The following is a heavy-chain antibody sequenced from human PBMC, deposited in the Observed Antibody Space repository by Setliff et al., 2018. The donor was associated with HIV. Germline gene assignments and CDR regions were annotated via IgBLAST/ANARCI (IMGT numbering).Heavy chain of an antibody. Sequence: VKVSCKTSGYMFTAYYIHWVRQAPGQGLEWVGRISPDSGATNDAQKFQGRIAMTRDTSINTVYMELKRLRTDDTAVYYCTRDPGDYWGQGTLVTVSS. CDR3: TRDPGDY. J-gene: IGHJ4*02. V-gene: IGHV1-2*06. CDR2: ISPDSGAT. CDR1: GYMFTAYY.